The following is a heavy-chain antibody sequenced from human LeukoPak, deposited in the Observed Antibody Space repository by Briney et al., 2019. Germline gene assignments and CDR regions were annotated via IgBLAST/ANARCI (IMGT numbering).Heavy chain of an antibody. D-gene: IGHD1-26*01. V-gene: IGHV5-51*01. Sequence: GESLKISCKGSGYSFTSYWIGWVRQMPGKGLEWMGIIYPGDSDTRYSPSFQGQVTISADESISTAYLQWSSLKASDTAMYYCARPSSGSHGDGAFDIWGQGTMVTVSS. CDR1: GYSFTSYW. J-gene: IGHJ3*02. CDR3: ARPSSGSHGDGAFDI. CDR2: IYPGDSDT.